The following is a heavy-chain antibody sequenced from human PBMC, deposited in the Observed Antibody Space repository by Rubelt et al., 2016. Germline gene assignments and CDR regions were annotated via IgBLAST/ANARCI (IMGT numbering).Heavy chain of an antibody. CDR2: IIPIFGTA. J-gene: IGHJ6*02. CDR1: GGTFRSYA. CDR3: ARDLGVGNYYYCDGMDV. D-gene: IGHD1-14*01. V-gene: IGHV1-69*19. Sequence: QVQLVQSGAEVKKPGSSVKVSCKPSGGTFRSYAISWVRQAPGQGLEWMGGIIPIFGTANYAQKFQCRVPITSAESTGAAYMCLGSLRSEDTAVYYGARDLGVGNYYYCDGMDVWGQGAVVTVSS.